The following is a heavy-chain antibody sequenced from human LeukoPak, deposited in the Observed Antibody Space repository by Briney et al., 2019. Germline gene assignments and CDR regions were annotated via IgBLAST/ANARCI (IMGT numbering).Heavy chain of an antibody. J-gene: IGHJ5*02. CDR2: IYHSGST. V-gene: IGHV4-4*02. Sequence: PSGTLSLTCAVSGGSIGSSNWWSWARQPPGKGLEWIGEIYHSGSTNYNPSLKSRVTISVDKSKNQFSLKLSSVTAADTAVYYCARPRIAAAGNWFDPWGQGTLVTVSS. D-gene: IGHD6-13*01. CDR1: GGSIGSSNW. CDR3: ARPRIAAAGNWFDP.